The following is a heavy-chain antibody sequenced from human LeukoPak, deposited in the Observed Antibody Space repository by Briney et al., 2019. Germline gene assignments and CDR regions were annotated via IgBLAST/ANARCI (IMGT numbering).Heavy chain of an antibody. CDR2: INHSGST. CDR1: GGSISSSSYY. V-gene: IGHV4-39*07. D-gene: IGHD5-12*01. J-gene: IGHJ4*02. Sequence: SETLSLTCTVSGGSISSSSYYWGWIRQPPGKGLEWIGEINHSGSTNYNPSLKSRVTISVDTSKNQFSLKLSSVTAADTAVYYCARGRRGYSGYDSYYGGTLRLFDYWGQGTLVTVS. CDR3: ARGRRGYSGYDSYYGGTLRLFDY.